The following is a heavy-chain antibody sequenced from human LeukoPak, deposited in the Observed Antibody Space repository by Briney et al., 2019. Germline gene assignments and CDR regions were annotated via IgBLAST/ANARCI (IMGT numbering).Heavy chain of an antibody. CDR1: GFTFSSYA. CDR3: ARMGPYYYDSSGYYSHYYYYGMDV. Sequence: RSLRLSCAASGFTFSSYAMHWVRQAPGKGLEWVAVISYDGSNKYYADSVKGRFTISRDNSKNTLYLQMNSLRAEDTAVYYCARMGPYYYDSSGYYSHYYYYGMDVWGQGTTVTVSS. CDR2: ISYDGSNK. J-gene: IGHJ6*02. V-gene: IGHV3-30-3*01. D-gene: IGHD3-22*01.